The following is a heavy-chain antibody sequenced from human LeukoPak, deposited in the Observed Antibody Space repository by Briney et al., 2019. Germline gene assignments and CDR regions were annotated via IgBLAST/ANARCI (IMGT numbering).Heavy chain of an antibody. CDR3: ARNPAAGRYYFDY. D-gene: IGHD6-13*01. CDR1: GGTFISYA. J-gene: IGHJ4*02. V-gene: IGHV1-69*13. CDR2: IIPIFGTA. Sequence: ASVKVSCKASGGTFISYAISWVRQAPGQGLEWMGGIIPIFGTANYAQKFQGRVTITADESTSTAYMELSSLRSEDTAVYYCARNPAAGRYYFDYWGQGTLVTVSS.